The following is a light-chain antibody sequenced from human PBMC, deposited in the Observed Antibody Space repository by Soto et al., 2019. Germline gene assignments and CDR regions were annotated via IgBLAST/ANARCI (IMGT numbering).Light chain of an antibody. CDR3: QQRNVWPPIT. CDR2: GAS. Sequence: EIVLTQSPGTLSLSPGERATLSCRASQSVRNNYLAWYQQKPGQTPRLLIYGASTRAAGIPARFSGSGSGTEFTLTINNLEPEDFAVYYCQQRNVWPPITFGQGTRLEIK. V-gene: IGKV3D-20*02. CDR1: QSVRNNY. J-gene: IGKJ5*01.